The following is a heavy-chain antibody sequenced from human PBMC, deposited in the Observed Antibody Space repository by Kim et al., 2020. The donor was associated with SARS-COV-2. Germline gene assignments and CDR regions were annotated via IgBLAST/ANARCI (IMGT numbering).Heavy chain of an antibody. CDR3: AKDMGSSWYLSYYGMDV. D-gene: IGHD6-13*01. J-gene: IGHJ6*02. CDR1: GFTFDDYA. CDR2: ISGDGGST. Sequence: GGSLRLSCAASGFTFDDYAMHWVRQAPGKGLEWVSLISGDGGSTYYADSVKGRFTISRDNSKNSLYLQMNRLRTEDTALYYCAKDMGSSWYLSYYGMDVWGQGTTVTVSS. V-gene: IGHV3-43*02.